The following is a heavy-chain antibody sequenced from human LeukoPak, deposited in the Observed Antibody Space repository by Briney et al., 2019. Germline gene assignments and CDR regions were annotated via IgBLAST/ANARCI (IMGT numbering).Heavy chain of an antibody. CDR1: GYTFTGYY. V-gene: IGHV1-2*02. Sequence: GASVKVSCKASGYTFTGYYMHWVRQAPGQGLEWMAWIDPNSGGTKYAQKFQGRVTMTRDTSISTAYMELTRLISDDTAVYYCATADHPYRSGGICSSSWGQGTLVTVSS. CDR3: ATADHPYRSGGICSSS. CDR2: IDPNSGGT. J-gene: IGHJ4*02. D-gene: IGHD2-15*01.